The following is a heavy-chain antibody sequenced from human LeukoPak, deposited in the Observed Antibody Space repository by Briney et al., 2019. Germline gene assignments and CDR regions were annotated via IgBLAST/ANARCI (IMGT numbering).Heavy chain of an antibody. CDR2: IYYSGST. J-gene: IGHJ5*02. CDR3: ARFIVVVPVARGNCFDP. V-gene: IGHV4-31*03. D-gene: IGHD2-2*01. Sequence: SQTLSLTCTVSGGSISSGGYYWSWIRQHPGKGLEWIGYIYYSGSTYYNPSLKSRVTISVDTSKNQFSLKLSSVTAADTAVYYCARFIVVVPVARGNCFDPWGKETLVPASS. CDR1: GGSISSGGYY.